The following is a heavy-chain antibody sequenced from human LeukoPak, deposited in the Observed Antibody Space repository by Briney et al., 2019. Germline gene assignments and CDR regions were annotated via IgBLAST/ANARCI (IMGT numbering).Heavy chain of an antibody. CDR2: IYYSGST. CDR3: ARDHSPHYYDSSGYFDL. V-gene: IGHV4-39*07. J-gene: IGHJ2*01. CDR1: GGSISSSSYY. Sequence: SETLSLTCTVSGGSISSSSYYWGWIRQPPGKGLEWIGSIYYSGSTYYNPSLKSRVTISVDTSKNQFSLKLSSVTAADTAVYYCARDHSPHYYDSSGYFDLWGRGTLVTVSS. D-gene: IGHD3-22*01.